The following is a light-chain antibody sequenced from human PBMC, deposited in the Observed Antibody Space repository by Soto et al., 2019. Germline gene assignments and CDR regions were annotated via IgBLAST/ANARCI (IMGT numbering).Light chain of an antibody. V-gene: IGKV3-11*01. CDR3: QQRSNWPPALG. CDR1: QSVSSY. CDR2: DAS. J-gene: IGKJ4*01. Sequence: EIVLTQSPATLSLSPGERATLSCRASQSVSSYLAWYQQKPDQAPRLLIYDASNRATGIPARFSGSGSGTDFTLTISSLEPEDFAVYYCQQRSNWPPALGFGGGTKVEIK.